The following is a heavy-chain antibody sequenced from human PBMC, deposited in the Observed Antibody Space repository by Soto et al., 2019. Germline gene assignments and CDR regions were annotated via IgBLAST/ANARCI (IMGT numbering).Heavy chain of an antibody. CDR1: GFTFSSYG. J-gene: IGHJ4*02. CDR2: ISYDGSNK. V-gene: IGHV3-30*03. Sequence: QVQLVESGGGVVQPGRSLRLSCAASGFTFSSYGMHWVRQAPGKGLEWVAVISYDGSNKYYADSVKGRFTISRDNSKNTLYLQMNSLRAEDTAVYYCARAYSSSWTAACFDYWGQGTLVTVSS. CDR3: ARAYSSSWTAACFDY. D-gene: IGHD6-13*01.